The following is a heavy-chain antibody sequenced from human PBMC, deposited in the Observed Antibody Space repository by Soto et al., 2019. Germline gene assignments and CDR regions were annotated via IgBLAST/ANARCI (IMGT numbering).Heavy chain of an antibody. CDR3: ARESHGDYVCDH. D-gene: IGHD4-17*01. CDR1: GFTFSSYG. J-gene: IGHJ4*02. V-gene: IGHV3-33*01. CDR2: IWYDGSNK. Sequence: QVQLVESGGGVVQPGRSLRLSCAASGFTFSSYGMHWVRQAPVKGLEWVAAIWYDGSNKYYADSVKGRFTISRDNSKSTLYLQLSSLRPEDTAVYYCARESHGDYVCDHWGQGTLVTDSS.